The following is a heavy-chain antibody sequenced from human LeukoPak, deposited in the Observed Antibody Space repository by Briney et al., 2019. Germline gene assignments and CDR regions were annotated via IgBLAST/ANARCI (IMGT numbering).Heavy chain of an antibody. D-gene: IGHD6-19*01. V-gene: IGHV1-8*01. CDR2: MNPNSGNT. J-gene: IGHJ4*02. CDR1: GYTFTSYD. CDR3: AREPGIAVAGKGDY. Sequence: ASVKVSCKASGYTFTSYDINWVRQATGQGLEWMGWMNPNSGNTGYAQKLQGRVTMTRNTSISTAYMELSSLRSEDTAVYYCAREPGIAVAGKGDYWGQGTLVTVSS.